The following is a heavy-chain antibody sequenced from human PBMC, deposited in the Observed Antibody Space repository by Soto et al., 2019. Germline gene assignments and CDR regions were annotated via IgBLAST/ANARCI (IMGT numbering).Heavy chain of an antibody. CDR3: ARSGDLRFYSDY. CDR2: INAGKGNT. CDR1: GYTFTDNT. D-gene: IGHD7-27*01. J-gene: IGHJ4*02. Sequence: QVQLVQSGAEVKKPGASVKVSCKASGYTFTDNTIHWVRQAPGQRLEWMGWINAGKGNTKYSHNFQGRVTITRDTSASAAYMELSSLTSEDTAVYYCARSGDLRFYSDYWGQGTLVTVST. V-gene: IGHV1-3*01.